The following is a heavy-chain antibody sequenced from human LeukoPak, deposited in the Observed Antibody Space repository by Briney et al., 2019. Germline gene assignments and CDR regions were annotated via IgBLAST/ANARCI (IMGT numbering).Heavy chain of an antibody. CDR3: ARVEDSSGYYRPFDY. J-gene: IGHJ4*02. CDR2: IKQDGSEK. CDR1: GFTVSSNY. Sequence: PGGSLRLSCAASGFTVSSNYMSWVRQAPGKGLEWVANIKQDGSEKYYVDSVKGRFTISRDNAKNSLYLQMNRLRAEDTAVYYCARVEDSSGYYRPFDYWGQGTLVTVSS. D-gene: IGHD3-22*01. V-gene: IGHV3-7*01.